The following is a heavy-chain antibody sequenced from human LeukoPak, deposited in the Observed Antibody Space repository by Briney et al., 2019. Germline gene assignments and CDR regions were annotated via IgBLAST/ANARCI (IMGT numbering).Heavy chain of an antibody. CDR2: IYYSGST. V-gene: IGHV4-59*01. Sequence: SETLSLTCTVSGGSISSYYWSWIRQPPGKGLEWIGYIYYSGSTNYNPSLESRVTISVDTSKNQFSLKLSSVTAADTAVYYCARVHVDSYYYYGMDVWGQGTTVTVSS. D-gene: IGHD3-16*01. J-gene: IGHJ6*02. CDR1: GGSISSYY. CDR3: ARVHVDSYYYYGMDV.